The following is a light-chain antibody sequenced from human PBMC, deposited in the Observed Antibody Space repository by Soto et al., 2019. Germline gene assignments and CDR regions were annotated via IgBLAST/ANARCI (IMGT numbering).Light chain of an antibody. CDR1: QGISSY. CDR2: AAS. J-gene: IGKJ2*01. Sequence: AIRMTQSPSSFSASTGDRVTITWRASQGISSYLAWYQQKPGKAPKLLIYAASTLQSGDPSRFSGSGSGTNSTHTISFLHSEDFATYYCQQYYSYPPTFGQGTKLEIK. V-gene: IGKV1-8*01. CDR3: QQYYSYPPT.